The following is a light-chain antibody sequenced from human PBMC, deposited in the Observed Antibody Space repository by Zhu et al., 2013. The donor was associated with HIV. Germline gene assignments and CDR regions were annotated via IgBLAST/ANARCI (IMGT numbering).Light chain of an antibody. J-gene: IGKJ1*01. CDR1: PGISTY. CDR2: AAS. V-gene: IGKV1-9*01. Sequence: IQLTQSPSSLSASVGDRVTITCRASPGISTYLAWYQQKPGKAPKLLIYAASTLQSGVPSRFSGVGSGTEFTLTINSLQSEDVATYYCQQLNNYPRTFGQGTKVEIK. CDR3: QQLNNYPRT.